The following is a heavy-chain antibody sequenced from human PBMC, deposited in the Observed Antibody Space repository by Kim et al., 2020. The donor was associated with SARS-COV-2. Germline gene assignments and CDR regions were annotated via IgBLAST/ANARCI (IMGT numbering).Heavy chain of an antibody. J-gene: IGHJ4*02. Sequence: GGSLRLSCAASGFTFSSYAMSWVRHSPGKGLEWVSAISGSGVGTYYADSVKGRFTISRDNSKNTLYLQLNSLRAEDTAVYYCATRGLDYYDSSGYWDIGFYFDYWGQGTLATVSS. V-gene: IGHV3-23*01. CDR2: ISGSGVGT. CDR1: GFTFSSYA. D-gene: IGHD3-22*01. CDR3: ATRGLDYYDSSGYWDIGFYFDY.